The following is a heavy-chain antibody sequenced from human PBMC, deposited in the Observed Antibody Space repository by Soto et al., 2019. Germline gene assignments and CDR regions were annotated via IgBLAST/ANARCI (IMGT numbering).Heavy chain of an antibody. J-gene: IGHJ6*02. CDR2: IYYSGST. V-gene: IGHV4-39*02. CDR1: GGSTSSSGYY. D-gene: IGHD3-22*01. CDR3: ARDTESYYYDSSGYYLAYYYYGLDV. Sequence: SETLSLTCTVSGGSTSSSGYYWGWIRQPPGKGLEWIGSIYYSGSTYYNPSLKSRVTISVDTSKNQFSLKLSSVTAADTAVYYCARDTESYYYDSSGYYLAYYYYGLDVWGQGTTVTVSS.